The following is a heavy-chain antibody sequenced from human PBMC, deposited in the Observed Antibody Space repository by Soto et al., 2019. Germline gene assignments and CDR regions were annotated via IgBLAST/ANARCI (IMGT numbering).Heavy chain of an antibody. CDR3: ARRSVTAYHFFDY. V-gene: IGHV3-21*01. J-gene: IGHJ4*02. D-gene: IGHD2-21*02. CDR1: GFTFNTYD. CDR2: INKASIYI. Sequence: GGSLRLSCAASGFTFNTYDMDWVRQAPGKGLEWVSSINKASIYIYYADSVRGRFTISRDNAKNSLYLQMNSLRVEDTAVYYCARRSVTAYHFFDYWGQGTLVTVSS.